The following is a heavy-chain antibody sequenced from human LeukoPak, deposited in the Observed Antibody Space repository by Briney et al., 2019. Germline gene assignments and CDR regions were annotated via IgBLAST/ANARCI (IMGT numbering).Heavy chain of an antibody. Sequence: SVKVSCKASGGTFSSYTISWVRQAPGQGLEWLRRIIPILGIANYAQKFQGRVTITADKSTSTAYMELSSLRSEDTAVYYCARSDPYSSGWYDYYYYMDVWGKGTTVTVSS. J-gene: IGHJ6*03. CDR3: ARSDPYSSGWYDYYYYMDV. V-gene: IGHV1-69*02. CDR2: IIPILGIA. CDR1: GGTFSSYT. D-gene: IGHD6-19*01.